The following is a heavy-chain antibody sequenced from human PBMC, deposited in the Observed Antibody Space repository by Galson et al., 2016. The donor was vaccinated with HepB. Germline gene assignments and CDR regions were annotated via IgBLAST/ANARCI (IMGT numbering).Heavy chain of an antibody. Sequence: QSGAAVKKPGESLKISCKASGYNFADYWIAWVRQVPGKGLEFMGIIWPGDSDARYSPSFDGQVIMSVDKSITTAYLQWTSLKASDTAIYYCARRLSSGWSTLVNPWGQGTLVTVSS. D-gene: IGHD6-13*01. CDR1: GYNFADYW. J-gene: IGHJ5*02. CDR2: IWPGDSDA. CDR3: ARRLSSGWSTLVNP. V-gene: IGHV5-51*01.